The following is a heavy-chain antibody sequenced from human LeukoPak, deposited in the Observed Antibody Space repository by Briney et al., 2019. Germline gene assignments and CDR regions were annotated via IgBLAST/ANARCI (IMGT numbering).Heavy chain of an antibody. CDR3: TRDRSRAEDD. CDR2: INQGGSDK. Sequence: GESLRLSCAASGFTFSGHWMSWVRQAPGKGLEWVANINQGGSDKYYVDSVKGRFTISRDNANNLLYLQMNSLRGEDTAVYYCTRDRSRAEDDWGQGTLVTVSS. V-gene: IGHV3-7*01. CDR1: GFTFSGHW. D-gene: IGHD1-14*01. J-gene: IGHJ4*02.